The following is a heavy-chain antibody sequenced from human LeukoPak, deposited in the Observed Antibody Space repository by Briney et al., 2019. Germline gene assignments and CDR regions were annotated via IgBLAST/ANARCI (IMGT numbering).Heavy chain of an antibody. Sequence: SQTLSLTCTVSGGSISSGDYYWSWVRQPPGTGLEWIGYIYYSGSTYYNPSLKSRVTISVGTSKNQFSLKLSSVTAADTAVYYCARDRGLVSFDYWGQGTLVTVSS. D-gene: IGHD3-10*01. CDR3: ARDRGLVSFDY. CDR2: IYYSGST. V-gene: IGHV4-30-4*08. CDR1: GGSISSGDYY. J-gene: IGHJ4*02.